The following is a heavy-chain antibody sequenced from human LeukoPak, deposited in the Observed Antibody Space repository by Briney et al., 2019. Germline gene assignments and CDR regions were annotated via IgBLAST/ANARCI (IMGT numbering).Heavy chain of an antibody. CDR3: ARGGGSSSSALDY. V-gene: IGHV4-34*01. D-gene: IGHD6-6*01. CDR2: INHSGST. CDR1: GGSFSGYY. Sequence: SETLSLTCAVYGGSFSGYYWSWIRQPPGKGLEWIGEINHSGSTNYNPSLKSRVTISVDTSKNQFSLKLSSVTAADTAAYYCARGGGSSSSALDYWGQGTLVTVSS. J-gene: IGHJ4*02.